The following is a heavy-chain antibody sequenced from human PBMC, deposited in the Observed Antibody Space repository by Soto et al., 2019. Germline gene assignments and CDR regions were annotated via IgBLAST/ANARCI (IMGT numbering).Heavy chain of an antibody. CDR1: SGFSSLNY. Sequence: PSETLSLTCAVSSGFSSLNYWSWVRQPPGKGLEWIGYIYYSGSTYYNPSLKSRVTISVDTSKNQFSLKLSSVTAADTAVYYCARTPLLWGQGTLVTVSS. CDR2: IYYSGST. V-gene: IGHV4-59*06. J-gene: IGHJ4*02. CDR3: ARTPLL. D-gene: IGHD1-26*01.